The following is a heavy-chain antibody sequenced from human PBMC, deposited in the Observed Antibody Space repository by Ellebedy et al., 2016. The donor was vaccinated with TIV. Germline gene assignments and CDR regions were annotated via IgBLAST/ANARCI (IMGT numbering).Heavy chain of an antibody. Sequence: ASVKVSCKASGYTFTSYFIYWVRQAPGQGLEWMGIINPSGGSSNYAQKFQGRVTMTRDTSTSTVYMRLSSLRSEDTAVYYCARGDNYYYDSSGYYYSYWGQGTLVTVSS. V-gene: IGHV1-46*01. CDR2: INPSGGSS. J-gene: IGHJ4*02. CDR3: ARGDNYYYDSSGYYYSY. D-gene: IGHD3-22*01. CDR1: GYTFTSYF.